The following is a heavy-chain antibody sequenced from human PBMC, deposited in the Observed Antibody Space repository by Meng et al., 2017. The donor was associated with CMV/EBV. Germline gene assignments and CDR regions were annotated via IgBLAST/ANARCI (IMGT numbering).Heavy chain of an antibody. V-gene: IGHV3-15*01. J-gene: IGHJ3*02. CDR3: TTIYGIPRRGYSGYGAADAFDI. CDR1: GFTFSNAW. CDR2: IKSKTDGGTT. Sequence: GESLKISCAASGFTFSNAWMNWVRQAPGKGLEWVGRIKSKTDGGTTDYAAPVKGRFTISRDDSKNTLYLQMNSLKTEDTAVYYCTTIYGIPRRGYSGYGAADAFDIWGQGTMVTVSS. D-gene: IGHD5-12*01.